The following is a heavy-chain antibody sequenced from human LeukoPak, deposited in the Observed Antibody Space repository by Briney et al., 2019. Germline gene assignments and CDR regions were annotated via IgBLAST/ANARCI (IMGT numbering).Heavy chain of an antibody. CDR2: IYTSGST. D-gene: IGHD5-18*01. V-gene: IGHV4-4*09. J-gene: IGHJ6*03. CDR1: GGSISSYY. CDR3: ARRIQLWLHGGCHYYYMDV. Sequence: SETLSLTCTVSGGSISSYYWSWIRQPPGKGLEWIGYIYTSGSTNYNPSLKSRVTISVDTSKNQFSLKLSSVTAADTAVYYCARRIQLWLHGGCHYYYMDVWGKGTTVTVSS.